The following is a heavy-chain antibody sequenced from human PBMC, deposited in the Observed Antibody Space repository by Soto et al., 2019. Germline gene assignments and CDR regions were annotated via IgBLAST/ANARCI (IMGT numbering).Heavy chain of an antibody. CDR2: IYSGGST. J-gene: IGHJ4*02. CDR1: GFTVSSNY. V-gene: IGHV3-53*01. D-gene: IGHD3-22*01. Sequence: PGGSLRLSCAASGFTVSSNYMSWVRQAPGKGLEWVSVIYSGGSTYYADSVKGRFPISRDNSKNTLFLQMNSLRAEDTAVYYCATSPYYHDSSGYTIFDYWGQGTLVTVSS. CDR3: ATSPYYHDSSGYTIFDY.